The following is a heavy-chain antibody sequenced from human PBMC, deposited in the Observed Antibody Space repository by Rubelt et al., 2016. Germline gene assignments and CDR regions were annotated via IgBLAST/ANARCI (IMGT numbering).Heavy chain of an antibody. CDR3: VKDLRGTTTLGY. D-gene: IGHD3-10*01. CDR2: IGGIDATM. J-gene: IGHJ4*02. V-gene: IGHV3-23*01. Sequence: EVHLLESGGGFVQPGGSLRLSCAASGFTFNIFAMSWVRQAPGKGLEWVSVIGGIDATMLYADSVKGRFTISRDNSKNTLYLEMNSLRAEDTAVYYCVKDLRGTTTLGYWGQGTLVTVSS. CDR1: GFTFNIFA.